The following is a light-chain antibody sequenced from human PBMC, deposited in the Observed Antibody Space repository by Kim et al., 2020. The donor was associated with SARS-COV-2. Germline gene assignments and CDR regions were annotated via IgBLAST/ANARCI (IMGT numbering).Light chain of an antibody. J-gene: IGKJ4*02. CDR3: QQTYNTLT. CDR2: ATS. V-gene: IGKV1-39*01. CDR1: QSISNF. Sequence: SAFVGHTITITCRPSQSISNFLNWYQQKPGEAPKLLIYATSHLQTGVPSRFSGSGSGSQFTLTISDLKPEDFAKYYCQQTYNTLTFGGGTKVDIK.